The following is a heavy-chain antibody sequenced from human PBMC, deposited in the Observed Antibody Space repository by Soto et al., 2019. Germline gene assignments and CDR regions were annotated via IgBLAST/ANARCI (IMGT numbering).Heavy chain of an antibody. CDR3: ARRHLAVAVSPWFDP. Sequence: QVTLKESGPVLVKPTETLTLRCTVSGLSITDSEMGVSWIRQPPGQPLGWLAHIDASGEKSYRTFLKSRLAISKATSKSQIVLTMTNMDPADTATYYCARRHLAVAVSPWFDPWGQGIPVTGSS. CDR1: GLSITDSEMG. CDR2: IDASGEK. D-gene: IGHD6-19*01. J-gene: IGHJ5*02. V-gene: IGHV2-26*01.